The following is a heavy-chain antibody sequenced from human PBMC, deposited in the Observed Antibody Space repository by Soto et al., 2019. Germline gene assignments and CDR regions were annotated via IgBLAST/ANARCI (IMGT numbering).Heavy chain of an antibody. J-gene: IGHJ6*02. CDR1: GFIFSRYG. V-gene: IGHV3-33*01. CDR3: AREEVVPEAGDYYGMDV. Sequence: QVPLVESGGGVVQPGRSLRLSCVASGFIFSRYGMHWVRQAPGKGLEWVAVVWYDGSNKDYADSLKGRFPISRDNSKNTLYLQMNSLRAEDTAVYYCAREEVVPEAGDYYGMDVWGQGTKVTVSS. CDR2: VWYDGSNK. D-gene: IGHD2-2*01.